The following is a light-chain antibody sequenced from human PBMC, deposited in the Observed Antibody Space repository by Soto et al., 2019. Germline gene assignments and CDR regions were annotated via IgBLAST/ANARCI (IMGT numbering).Light chain of an antibody. J-gene: IGKJ3*01. V-gene: IGKV1-5*02. CDR3: QECTSYTCS. CDR2: DAS. CDR1: QSISNG. Sequence: VGDRVTIVCRASQSISNGLAWYQQKPGKVPKLLIYDASSLASGVPSRFSGSGSGTEFTLTISILHPDDFASFYFQECTSYTCSFGLGIKVDI.